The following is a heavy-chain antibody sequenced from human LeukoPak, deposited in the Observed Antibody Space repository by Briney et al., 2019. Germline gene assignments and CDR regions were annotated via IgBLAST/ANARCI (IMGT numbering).Heavy chain of an antibody. Sequence: PGGSLRLSCAASGFTFSDYYMSWIRQAPGKGLDGVSYISGSGSAIYYADSVKGRFTISRDNSKNTLYLQMNSLRAEDTAVYYCAKCLSSPSTNYYHYYMDVWGKGTTVTISS. CDR1: GFTFSDYY. V-gene: IGHV3-11*04. CDR2: ISGSGSAI. J-gene: IGHJ6*03. D-gene: IGHD1/OR15-1a*01. CDR3: AKCLSSPSTNYYHYYMDV.